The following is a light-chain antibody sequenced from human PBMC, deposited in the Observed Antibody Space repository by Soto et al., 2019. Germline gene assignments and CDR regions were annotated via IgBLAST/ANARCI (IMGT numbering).Light chain of an antibody. CDR2: AVN. CDR1: SSEFGNYNL. Sequence: QSVLTQPASVSGSPGQSITISCTGTSSEFGNYNLVSWYQQHPGKVPKLIRFAVNKRPSGVSGRFSGSKCGNTASLTISGLQAEDEADYYCCSFTSSNTHVFGTGTKVTVL. CDR3: CSFTSSNTHV. V-gene: IGLV2-23*02. J-gene: IGLJ1*01.